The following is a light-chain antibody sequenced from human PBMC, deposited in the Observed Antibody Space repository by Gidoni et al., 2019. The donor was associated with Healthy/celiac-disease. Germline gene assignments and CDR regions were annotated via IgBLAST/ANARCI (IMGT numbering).Light chain of an antibody. Sequence: DTQMIQPPSSLSASVGDRVTITCRASQSISSYLNWYQQKPGKAPKLLIYAASSLQSGVPSRFSGSGSGTDFTLTISSLQPEDFATYYCQQSYSTPFTFGPGTKVDI. CDR3: QQSYSTPFT. V-gene: IGKV1-39*01. CDR2: AAS. J-gene: IGKJ3*01. CDR1: QSISSY.